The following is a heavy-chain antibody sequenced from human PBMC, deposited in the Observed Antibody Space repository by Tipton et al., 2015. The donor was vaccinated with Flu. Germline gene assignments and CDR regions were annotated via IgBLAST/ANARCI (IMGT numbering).Heavy chain of an antibody. CDR2: ISSSGSTI. V-gene: IGHV3-11*01. Sequence: SLRLSCAASGFTFSDYYMSWIRQAPGKGLEWVSYISSSGSTIYYADSVKGRFTISRDNAKNSLYLQMNGLRAEDTAVYYCARGSSGWYWYFDLWGRGTLVTVSS. CDR1: GFTFSDYY. D-gene: IGHD6-19*01. J-gene: IGHJ2*01. CDR3: ARGSSGWYWYFDL.